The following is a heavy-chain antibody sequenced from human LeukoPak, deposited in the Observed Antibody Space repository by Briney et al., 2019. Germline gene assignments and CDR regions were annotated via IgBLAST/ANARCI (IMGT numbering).Heavy chain of an antibody. CDR3: ARGWGFSDY. V-gene: IGHV3-66*01. CDR1: GFTVSSDY. Sequence: TGGSLRLSCAASGFTVSSDYMSWVRQAPGKELEWVSVIYNDGSTYYADSVKDRFTISRDNSKNTLYLQLNSLRDEDTAVYHCARGWGFSDYWGQGTLVTVSS. CDR2: IYNDGST. J-gene: IGHJ4*02. D-gene: IGHD7-27*01.